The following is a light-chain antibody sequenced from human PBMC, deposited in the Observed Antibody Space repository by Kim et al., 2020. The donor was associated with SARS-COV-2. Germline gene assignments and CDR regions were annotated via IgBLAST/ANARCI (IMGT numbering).Light chain of an antibody. V-gene: IGKV3D-7*01. CDR3: QQANSFPWT. CDR2: GAS. CDR1: QGVSSSC. J-gene: IGKJ1*01. Sequence: PPGKTATPCCGTRQGVSSSCLAWYQLIPGQAPRLLIYGASSRATGIPDRFSGSGSGTDFTLTISSLQPEDFATYYCQQANSFPWTFGQGTKVEIK.